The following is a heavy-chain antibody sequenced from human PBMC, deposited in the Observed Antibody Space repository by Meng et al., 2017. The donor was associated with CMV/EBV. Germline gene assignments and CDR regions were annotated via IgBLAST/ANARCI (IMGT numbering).Heavy chain of an antibody. V-gene: IGHV4-4*07. J-gene: IGHJ5*02. CDR3: ARDLMNCSSTSCANWFDP. CDR1: GGSISSYY. D-gene: IGHD2-2*01. CDR2: IYTSGST. Sequence: QVELPEEGPGLVKPSETLSLTCTVSGGSISSYYWSWIRQPAGKGLEWIGRIYTSGSTNYNPSLKSRVTMSVDTSKNQFSLKLSSVTAADTAVYYCARDLMNCSSTSCANWFDPWGQGTLVTVSS.